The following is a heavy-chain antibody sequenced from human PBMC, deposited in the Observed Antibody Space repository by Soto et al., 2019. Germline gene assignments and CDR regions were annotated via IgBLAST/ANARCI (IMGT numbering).Heavy chain of an antibody. D-gene: IGHD4-17*01. CDR1: GYTFTSYA. J-gene: IGHJ6*03. CDR3: ARDPELNTGHYGDYYYYYMDV. Sequence: ASVKVSCKASGYTFTSYAMHWVRQAPGQRLEWMGWINAGNGNTKYSQKFQGRVTITRDTSASTAYMELSSLRSEDTAVYYCARDPELNTGHYGDYYYYYMDVWGKGTTVTVSS. CDR2: INAGNGNT. V-gene: IGHV1-3*01.